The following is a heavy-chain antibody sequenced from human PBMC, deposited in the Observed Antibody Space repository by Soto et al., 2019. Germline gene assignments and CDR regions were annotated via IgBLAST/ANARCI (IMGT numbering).Heavy chain of an antibody. CDR3: ARRDSSGYYTLYYGMDV. CDR1: GGTFSSYA. D-gene: IGHD3-22*01. CDR2: IIPIFGTA. J-gene: IGHJ6*02. V-gene: IGHV1-69*12. Sequence: QVQLVQSGAEVKKPGSSVKVSCKASGGTFSSYAISWVRQAPGQGLEWMGGIIPIFGTANYAQKFQGRVTITADESTSTAYMELSSLRSEDTAVYYCARRDSSGYYTLYYGMDVWGQGTTVTVSS.